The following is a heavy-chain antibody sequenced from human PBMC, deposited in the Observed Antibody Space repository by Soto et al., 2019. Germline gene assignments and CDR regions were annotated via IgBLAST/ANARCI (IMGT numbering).Heavy chain of an antibody. CDR2: ISGSGGST. V-gene: IGHV3-23*01. CDR1: GFTFSSYA. J-gene: IGHJ4*02. Sequence: GGSLRLSCAASGFTFSSYAMSGVRQAPGKGLEWVSAISGSGGSTYYADSVKGRFTISRDNSKNTLYLQMNSLRAEDTAVYYCAKASIMITFGGLDYFDYWGQGTLVTVSS. CDR3: AKASIMITFGGLDYFDY. D-gene: IGHD3-16*01.